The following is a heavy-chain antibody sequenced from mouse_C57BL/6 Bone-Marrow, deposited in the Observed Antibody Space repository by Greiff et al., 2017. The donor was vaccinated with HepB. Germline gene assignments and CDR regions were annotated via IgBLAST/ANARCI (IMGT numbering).Heavy chain of an antibody. CDR2: IYPGSGNT. Sequence: VQLQQSGAELVRPGASVKLSCKASGYTFTDYYINWVKQRPGQGLEWIARIYPGSGNTYYNEKFKGKATLTAEKSSSTAYMQLSSLTSEDSAVYFCARWGAGTMDYAMDYWGQGTSVTVSS. J-gene: IGHJ4*01. D-gene: IGHD4-1*01. V-gene: IGHV1-76*01. CDR1: GYTFTDYY. CDR3: ARWGAGTMDYAMDY.